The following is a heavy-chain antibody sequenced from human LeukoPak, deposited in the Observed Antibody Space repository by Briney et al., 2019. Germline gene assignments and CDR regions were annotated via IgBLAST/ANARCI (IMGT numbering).Heavy chain of an antibody. CDR1: GYTFTGYY. J-gene: IGHJ4*02. D-gene: IGHD5-18*01. CDR2: INPNSGGT. CDR3: ARGTYSYGPFDY. Sequence: ASVKVSCKASGYTFTGYYMHWVRQAPGQGLEWMGWINPNSGGTNYAQEFQGRVTMTRDTSISTAYMELSRLRSDDTAVYYCARGTYSYGPFDYWGQGTLVTVSS. V-gene: IGHV1-2*02.